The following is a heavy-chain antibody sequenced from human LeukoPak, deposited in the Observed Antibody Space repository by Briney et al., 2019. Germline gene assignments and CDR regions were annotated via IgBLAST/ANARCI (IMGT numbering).Heavy chain of an antibody. D-gene: IGHD2/OR15-2a*01. CDR3: ARGSKNSQYNWFDP. V-gene: IGHV4-30-2*01. CDR1: GGSISSGGYS. Sequence: PSETLSHTCAVSGGSISSGGYSWSWIRQPPGKGLEWIGYIYHSGSTYYNPSLKSRVTISVDRSKNQFSLKLSSVTAADTAVYYCARGSKNSQYNWFDPWGQGTLVTVSS. CDR2: IYHSGST. J-gene: IGHJ5*02.